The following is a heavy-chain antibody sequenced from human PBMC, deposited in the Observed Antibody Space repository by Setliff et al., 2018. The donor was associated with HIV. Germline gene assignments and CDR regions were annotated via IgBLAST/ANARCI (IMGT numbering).Heavy chain of an antibody. V-gene: IGHV4-38-2*01. D-gene: IGHD5-12*01. CDR3: ARRGAYGYDYFDY. Sequence: PSETLSLTCAVSDYSTSSGYYWGWIRQPPGKGLEWIGSIFHSAATNYNPSLKSRVTISIDTSKNQFSLKLTSVTAADTAVYYCARRGAYGYDYFDYWGPGILVTVSS. J-gene: IGHJ4*02. CDR2: IFHSAAT. CDR1: DYSTSSGYY.